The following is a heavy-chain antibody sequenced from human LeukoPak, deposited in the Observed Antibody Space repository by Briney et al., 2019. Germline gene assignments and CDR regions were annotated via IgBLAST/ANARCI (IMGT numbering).Heavy chain of an antibody. CDR1: GFTFSSYA. CDR3: AKPEKQSQYYFYYMDV. CDR2: ISYDGSNK. Sequence: GGSLRLSCAASGFTFSSYAMHWVRQAPGKGLEWVAVISYDGSNKYYADSVKGRFTISRDNSKNTLYLQMNTLRVEDTAVYYCAKPEKQSQYYFYYMDVWGKGTTVTFSS. D-gene: IGHD1-14*01. V-gene: IGHV3-30*04. J-gene: IGHJ6*03.